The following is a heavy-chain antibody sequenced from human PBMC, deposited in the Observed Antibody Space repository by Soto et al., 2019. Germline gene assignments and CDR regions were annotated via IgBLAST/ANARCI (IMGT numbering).Heavy chain of an antibody. CDR2: IYYSGST. Sequence: LSLTCTVSGGSISSSSYYWGWIRQPPGKGLEWIGSIYYSGSTYYNPSLKSRVTISVDTSKNQFSLKLSSVTAADTAVYYCARTHHSSGWDGGDWFDPWGQGTLVTVSS. CDR3: ARTHHSSGWDGGDWFDP. V-gene: IGHV4-39*01. CDR1: GGSISSSSYY. J-gene: IGHJ5*02. D-gene: IGHD6-19*01.